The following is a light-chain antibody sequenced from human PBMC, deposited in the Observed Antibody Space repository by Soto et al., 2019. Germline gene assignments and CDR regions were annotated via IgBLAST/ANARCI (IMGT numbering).Light chain of an antibody. CDR2: DAS. CDR1: QTISSW. CDR3: QQSYSMPIT. J-gene: IGKJ5*01. V-gene: IGKV1-5*01. Sequence: DIQMTQSPSTLSGSVGDRVTITCRASQTISSWLAWYQQKPGKAPKLLIYDASSLESGVPSRFSGSGSGTEFTLTISSLQPEDFATYYCQQSYSMPITFGQGTRLEI.